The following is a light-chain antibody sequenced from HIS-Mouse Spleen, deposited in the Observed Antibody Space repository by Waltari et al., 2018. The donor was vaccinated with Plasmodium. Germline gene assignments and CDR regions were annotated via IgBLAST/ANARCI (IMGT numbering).Light chain of an antibody. CDR1: ALPKKS. Sequence: SYELTQPPSVSVSPGQTARITCSGDALPKKSAYWYQQKSGQAPVLVIYEDSKRPSGIPARFSGSSSGTMATLTISGAQAEDEADYYCYSTDSSGNHRVFGGGTKLTVL. V-gene: IGLV3-10*01. J-gene: IGLJ3*02. CDR2: EDS. CDR3: YSTDSSGNHRV.